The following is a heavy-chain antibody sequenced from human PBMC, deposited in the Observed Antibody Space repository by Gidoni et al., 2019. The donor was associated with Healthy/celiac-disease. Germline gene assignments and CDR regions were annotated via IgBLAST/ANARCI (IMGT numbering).Heavy chain of an antibody. CDR1: GFTFDDYA. CDR2: ISWNSGSI. CDR3: AKAGWQQLVTYYGMDV. Sequence: EVQLVESGGGLVQPGRSLRLSCAASGFTFDDYAMHWVRQAPGKGLEWVSGISWNSGSIGYADSVKGRFTISRDNAKNSLYLQMNSLRAEDTALYYCAKAGWQQLVTYYGMDVWGQGTTVTVSS. D-gene: IGHD6-13*01. V-gene: IGHV3-9*01. J-gene: IGHJ6*02.